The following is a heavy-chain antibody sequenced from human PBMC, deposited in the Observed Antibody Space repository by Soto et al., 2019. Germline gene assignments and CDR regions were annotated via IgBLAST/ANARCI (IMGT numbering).Heavy chain of an antibody. J-gene: IGHJ1*01. D-gene: IGHD4-4*01. CDR3: ARASGDDYKSTEYFQL. Sequence: SETLSLTCAVSGYSISRGYYWGWIRQPPGKGLEWIGSIYHSGNTYYNPSLKSRVIVSVDTSKNQFSLNLSSVTAADTAVYYCARASGDDYKSTEYFQLWGRGTLVTVSS. CDR2: IYHSGNT. V-gene: IGHV4-38-2*01. CDR1: GYSISRGYY.